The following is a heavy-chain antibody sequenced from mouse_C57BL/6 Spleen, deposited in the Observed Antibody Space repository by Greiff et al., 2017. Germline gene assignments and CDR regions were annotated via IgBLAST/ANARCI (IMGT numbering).Heavy chain of an antibody. CDR3: ARVDTTVVAPDY. D-gene: IGHD1-1*01. CDR1: GYTFTSYW. J-gene: IGHJ2*01. V-gene: IGHV1-55*01. Sequence: QVQLQQPGAELVKPGASVKMSCKASGYTFTSYWITWVKQRPGQGLEWIGDIYPGSGSTNYNEKFKSKATLTVDTSSSTAYMQLSSLTSEDSAVYYCARVDTTVVAPDYWGQGTTLTVSS. CDR2: IYPGSGST.